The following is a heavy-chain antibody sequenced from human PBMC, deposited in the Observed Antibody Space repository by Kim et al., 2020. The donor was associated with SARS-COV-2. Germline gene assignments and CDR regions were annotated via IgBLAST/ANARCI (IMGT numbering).Heavy chain of an antibody. Sequence: SETLSLTCTVSGGSISSSSYYWGWIRQPPGKGLEWIGSIYYSGSTYYNPSLKSRVTISVDTSKNQFSLKLSSVTAADTAVYYCARRSPPLGSSGWYVPYFDYWGQGTLVTVSS. CDR3: ARRSPPLGSSGWYVPYFDY. J-gene: IGHJ4*02. CDR1: GGSISSSSYY. CDR2: IYYSGST. V-gene: IGHV4-39*01. D-gene: IGHD6-19*01.